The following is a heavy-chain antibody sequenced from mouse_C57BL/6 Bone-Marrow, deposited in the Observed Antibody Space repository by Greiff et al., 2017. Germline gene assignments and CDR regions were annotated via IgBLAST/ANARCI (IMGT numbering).Heavy chain of an antibody. CDR2: IYPGSGST. J-gene: IGHJ1*03. Sequence: VQLQQPGAELVKPGASVKMSCKASGYTFTSYWITWVKQRPGQGLEWIGDIYPGSGSTNYNEKFKSKATLTVDTSSIPAYMQLSSLTSEDSAVYYCARPYYSNYWYFDVWGTGTTVTVSA. CDR1: GYTFTSYW. V-gene: IGHV1-55*01. D-gene: IGHD2-5*01. CDR3: ARPYYSNYWYFDV.